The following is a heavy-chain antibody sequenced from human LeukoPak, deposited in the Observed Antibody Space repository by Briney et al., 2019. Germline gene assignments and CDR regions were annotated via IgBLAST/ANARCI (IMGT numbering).Heavy chain of an antibody. CDR3: AREDGDYGINWFDP. D-gene: IGHD4-17*01. J-gene: IGHJ5*02. CDR2: INPNSGGT. Sequence: SVRVSCKASGYTFIGYYMHWVRQAPGQGLEWIGRINPNSGGTNYAQKFQGRVTMTRDTSISTAYMELSRLRSDDTAVYYCAREDGDYGINWFDPWGQGTLVTVSS. V-gene: IGHV1-2*06. CDR1: GYTFIGYY.